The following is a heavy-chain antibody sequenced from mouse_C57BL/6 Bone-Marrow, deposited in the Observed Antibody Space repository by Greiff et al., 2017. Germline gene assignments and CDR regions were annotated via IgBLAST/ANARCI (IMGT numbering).Heavy chain of an antibody. V-gene: IGHV1-59*01. Sequence: VQLQQPGAELVRPGTSVTLSCKASGYTFTSYWLHWVKQRTGQGLEWIGVLDPSDSYTNYNQKFKGKATLTVDPSSSTAYMQLSSLTSEDAAVYYWARRRHYDEEFAYWGQGTLVTVSA. CDR3: ARRRHYDEEFAY. CDR1: GYTFTSYW. CDR2: LDPSDSYT. J-gene: IGHJ3*01. D-gene: IGHD2-4*01.